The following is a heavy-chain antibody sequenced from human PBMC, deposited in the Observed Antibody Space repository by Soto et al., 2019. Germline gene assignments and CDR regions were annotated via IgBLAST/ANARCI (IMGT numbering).Heavy chain of an antibody. CDR3: ARGARNYYYFDC. D-gene: IGHD1-7*01. J-gene: IGHJ4*02. Sequence: SLRLCCVASGFTFSNYWIHWVRQAPGKGLVWVSRINGDGSSTNYADSVKGQFTISRDNAKNTVYLQMNSLRVEDTAVYYCARGARNYYYFDCWGQGTLVTVSS. V-gene: IGHV3-74*01. CDR1: GFTFSNYW. CDR2: INGDGSST.